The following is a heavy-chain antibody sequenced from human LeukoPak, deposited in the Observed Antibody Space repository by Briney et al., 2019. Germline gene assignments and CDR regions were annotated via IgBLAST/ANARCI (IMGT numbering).Heavy chain of an antibody. D-gene: IGHD4-11*01. CDR3: ARDAQVTRFYYFGIDV. Sequence: GGSLRLSRAASGFAFSSHALHWVRQAPGKGLEWVAVISYDGGNKCYADSVKGRFTISRDSSKNTLYLQMNSLRAEDTAVYYCARDAQVTRFYYFGIDVWGQGTTVTVSS. CDR2: ISYDGGNK. CDR1: GFAFSSHA. J-gene: IGHJ6*02. V-gene: IGHV3-30*04.